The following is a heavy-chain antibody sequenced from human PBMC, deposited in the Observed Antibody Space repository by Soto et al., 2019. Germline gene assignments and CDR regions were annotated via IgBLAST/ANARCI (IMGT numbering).Heavy chain of an antibody. CDR3: ARDIVVVPAPFYGMDV. CDR1: GYTFTGYY. V-gene: IGHV1-2*02. D-gene: IGHD2-2*01. CDR2: INPNSGGT. J-gene: IGHJ6*02. Sequence: QVQLVQSGAEVKKPGASVKVSCKASGYTFTGYYMHWVRQAPGQGLEWMGWINPNSGGTNYAQKFQGRVTMTRDTSINTAYMELSRLRSDDTAVYYCARDIVVVPAPFYGMDVWGQGTTVTVSS.